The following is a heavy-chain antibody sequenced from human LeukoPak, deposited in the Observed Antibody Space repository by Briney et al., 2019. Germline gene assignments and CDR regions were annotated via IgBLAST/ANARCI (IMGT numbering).Heavy chain of an antibody. J-gene: IGHJ6*04. CDR1: GFTFDDYG. CDR2: INWNGGST. V-gene: IGHV3-20*04. CDR3: AELGITMIGGV. Sequence: PGGSLRLSCAASGFTFDDYGMSWVRQAPGKGLEWVSGINWNGGSTGYADSVKGRFTISRDNAKNSLYLQMNSLRAEDTAVYYCAELGITMIGGVWGKGTTLTISS. D-gene: IGHD3-10*02.